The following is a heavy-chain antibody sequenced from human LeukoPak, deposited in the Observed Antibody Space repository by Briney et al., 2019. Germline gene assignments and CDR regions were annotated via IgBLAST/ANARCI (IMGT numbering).Heavy chain of an antibody. V-gene: IGHV4-4*07. J-gene: IGHJ6*03. CDR1: GGSISSYY. CDR3: ARHKDYYYSYMDV. Sequence: SETLSLTCTVSGGSISSYYWSWIRQPAGKGLEWIGRIYSRGSTNYNPSLKSRVTMSVDTSKNQFSLKLSSVTAADTAVYYCARHKDYYYSYMDVWGKGTTVTISS. CDR2: IYSRGST.